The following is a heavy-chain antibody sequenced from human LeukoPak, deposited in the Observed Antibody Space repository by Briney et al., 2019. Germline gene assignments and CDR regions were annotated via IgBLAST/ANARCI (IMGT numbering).Heavy chain of an antibody. V-gene: IGHV4-30-4*08. CDR2: IYYSGST. D-gene: IGHD3-22*01. Sequence: PSQTLSLTCTVSGGSISSGDYYWSWIRQPPGKGLEWIGYIYYSGSTYYNPSLKSRVTISVDKSKNQFSLKLSSVTAADTAVYYCARARHYYDSSGYSFHTILDYWGQGTLVTVSS. CDR1: GGSISSGDYY. J-gene: IGHJ4*02. CDR3: ARARHYYDSSGYSFHTILDY.